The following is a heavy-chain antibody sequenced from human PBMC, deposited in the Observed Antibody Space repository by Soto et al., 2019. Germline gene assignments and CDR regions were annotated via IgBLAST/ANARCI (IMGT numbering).Heavy chain of an antibody. CDR3: ARTSCTDLCYTWGDRWFDP. Sequence: ETLSLTGAVAGGCINSYYWNWIRQTPGRGLEWIGYISDSGTTDYNPSLKSRVTITVDTSKNQFSLKLRSVTAADTAKYYCARTSCTDLCYTWGDRWFDPWGQGTLVTVSS. D-gene: IGHD2-2*02. CDR1: GGCINSYY. J-gene: IGHJ5*02. CDR2: ISDSGTT. V-gene: IGHV4-59*01.